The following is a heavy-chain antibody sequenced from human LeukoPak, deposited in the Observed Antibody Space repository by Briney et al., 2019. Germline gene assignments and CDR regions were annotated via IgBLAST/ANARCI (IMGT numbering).Heavy chain of an antibody. Sequence: ASVKVSCKASGYTFTGYYMHWVRQAPGQGLEGMGWINPNSGGTNYAQKFQGRVTMTRDTSISTAYMELSRLRSDDTAVYYCATDIAAAGRDAFDIWGQGTMVTVSS. CDR2: INPNSGGT. D-gene: IGHD6-13*01. V-gene: IGHV1-2*02. J-gene: IGHJ3*02. CDR3: ATDIAAAGRDAFDI. CDR1: GYTFTGYY.